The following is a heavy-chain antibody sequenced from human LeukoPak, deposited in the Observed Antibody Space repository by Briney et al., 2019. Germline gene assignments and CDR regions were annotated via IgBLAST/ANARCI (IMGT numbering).Heavy chain of an antibody. CDR1: GYTFTSYG. V-gene: IGHV1-18*01. J-gene: IGHJ5*02. D-gene: IGHD3-10*01. CDR2: ISAYNGNT. Sequence: GASVKVSCKASGYTFTSYGISWVRQAPGQGLEWMGWISAYNGNTNYAQKLQGRVTMTTDTSTSTAYMELRSLRSDDTAVYYCARSVRITMVRGVMEWFDPWGQGTLVTVSS. CDR3: ARSVRITMVRGVMEWFDP.